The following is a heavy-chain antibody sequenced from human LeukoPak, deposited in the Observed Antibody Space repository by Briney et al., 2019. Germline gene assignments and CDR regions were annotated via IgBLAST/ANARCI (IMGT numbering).Heavy chain of an antibody. CDR2: ITTSGTST. V-gene: IGHV3-48*03. CDR3: VVHSATSCY. J-gene: IGHJ4*02. CDR1: GFTFSSYE. Sequence: GGSLRLSCATSGFTFSSYEMNWVRQAPGKGLEWISYITTSGTSTYYADSMKGRFTISRDNGKTALSLQMNSLRAEDTAVYYCVVHSATSCYWGQGTLVTVSS. D-gene: IGHD1-26*01.